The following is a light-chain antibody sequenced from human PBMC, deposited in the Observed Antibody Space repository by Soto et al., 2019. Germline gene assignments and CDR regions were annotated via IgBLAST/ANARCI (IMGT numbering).Light chain of an antibody. CDR1: QSVSSN. CDR3: QQYHSYWT. CDR2: DAS. V-gene: IGKV3-15*01. Sequence: EIVMTQSPATLSVSPGARAPLSCRASQSVSSNFAWYQQKPGQAPRLLIYDASTRATGIPARFSGSGSGTEFTLTISSLQTDDFSTYYCQQYHSYWTFGQGTKVDIK. J-gene: IGKJ1*01.